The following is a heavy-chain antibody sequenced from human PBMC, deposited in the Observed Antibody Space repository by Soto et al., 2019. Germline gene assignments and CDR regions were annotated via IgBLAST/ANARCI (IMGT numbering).Heavy chain of an antibody. CDR2: INYSETT. CDR1: GGSFSGHY. J-gene: IGHJ5*02. V-gene: IGHV4-34*01. D-gene: IGHD6-19*01. CDR3: ARETYSSGWYYWFDP. Sequence: SETLSLTCAAYGGSFSGHYCSWVRQPPGKGLEWIGEINYSETTNYNPSLESPVTVSVDSFKNQCTLKVTSVTAADTAVYYCARETYSSGWYYWFDPWGQGTLVTVSS.